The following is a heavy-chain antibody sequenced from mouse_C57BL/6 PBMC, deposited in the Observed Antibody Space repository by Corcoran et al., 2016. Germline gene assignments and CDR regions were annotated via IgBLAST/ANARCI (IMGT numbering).Heavy chain of an antibody. V-gene: IGHV3-6*01. D-gene: IGHD1-1*01. CDR2: ISYDGSN. J-gene: IGHJ1*03. Sequence: DVQLQESGPGLVKPSQSLSLTCSVTGYSITSGYYWNWIRQFPGNKLEWMGYISYDGSNNYNPSLKNRISITRDTSKNQFFLKLNSVTTEDTATYYCAREDYGSSSLGFDVWGTGTTVTVSS. CDR3: AREDYGSSSLGFDV. CDR1: GYSITSGYY.